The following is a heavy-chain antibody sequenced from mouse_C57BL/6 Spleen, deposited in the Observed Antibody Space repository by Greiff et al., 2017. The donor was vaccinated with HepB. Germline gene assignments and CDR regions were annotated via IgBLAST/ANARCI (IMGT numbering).Heavy chain of an antibody. CDR1: GYTFTDYY. CDR3: ARSGDYEGFAY. Sequence: EVQLQQSGPVLVKPGASVKMSCKASGYTFTDYYMNWVKQSHGKSLKWIGVINPYNGGTSYNQKFKGKATLTVDKSSSTAYMELNSLTSEDSAVYYCARSGDYEGFAYWGQGTLVTVSA. D-gene: IGHD2-4*01. V-gene: IGHV1-19*01. J-gene: IGHJ3*01. CDR2: INPYNGGT.